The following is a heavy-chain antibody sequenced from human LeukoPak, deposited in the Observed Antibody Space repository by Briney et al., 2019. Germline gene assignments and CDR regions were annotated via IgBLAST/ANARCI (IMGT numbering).Heavy chain of an antibody. CDR2: ISSSSSPI. Sequence: GGSLRLSCAASGFTFSSYSMNLVGQAPGTGLEWVSSISSSSSPIYSADSVKGRFTISRDNAKNSLYLQMNSLRAEDTAVYYCASSSIAARRAFDYWGQGTLVTVSS. D-gene: IGHD6-6*01. V-gene: IGHV3-21*01. CDR1: GFTFSSYS. CDR3: ASSSIAARRAFDY. J-gene: IGHJ4*02.